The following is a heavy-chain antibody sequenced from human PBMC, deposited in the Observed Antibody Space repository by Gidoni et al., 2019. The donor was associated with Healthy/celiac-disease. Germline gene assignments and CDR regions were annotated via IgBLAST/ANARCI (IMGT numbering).Heavy chain of an antibody. D-gene: IGHD2-2*01. CDR1: GGSIRSYY. Sequence: QVQLQASGPGLVKPSETLSLTCTGSGGSIRSYYWSWIRQPPGKGLEWIGYIYYSGSTNYNPSLKSRVTISADTSKSQFSLNISSVTAADTAVFYCARARPYCSSTSCYAVGYYYYYGMDVWGQGTTVTVSS. J-gene: IGHJ6*02. CDR2: IYYSGST. V-gene: IGHV4-59*01. CDR3: ARARPYCSSTSCYAVGYYYYYGMDV.